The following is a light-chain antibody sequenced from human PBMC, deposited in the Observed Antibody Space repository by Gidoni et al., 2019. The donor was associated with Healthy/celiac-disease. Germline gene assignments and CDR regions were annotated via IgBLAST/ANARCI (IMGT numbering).Light chain of an antibody. Sequence: EIVLTQPPATLSLSPGERATLSCRASQSVSSYLAWYQQKPGQAPRLLIYDASNRATGIPARFSGSGSGTDFTLTISSLEPEDFAVYYCQQRSNWPPITFXXXTRLEIK. V-gene: IGKV3-11*01. CDR2: DAS. J-gene: IGKJ5*01. CDR1: QSVSSY. CDR3: QQRSNWPPIT.